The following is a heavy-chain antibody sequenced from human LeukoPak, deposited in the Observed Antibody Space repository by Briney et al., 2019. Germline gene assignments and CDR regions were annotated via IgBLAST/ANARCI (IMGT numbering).Heavy chain of an antibody. D-gene: IGHD3-22*01. CDR2: IYYSGST. J-gene: IGHJ5*02. CDR3: ARLYYDSRGYRSGWFDP. CDR1: GGSISSYY. V-gene: IGHV4-59*08. Sequence: ETLSLTCTVSGGSISSYYWSWIRQPPGKGLEWIGYIYYSGSTNYNPSLKSRVTISVDTSKNQFSLKLSSVTAADTAVYYCARLYYDSRGYRSGWFDPWGQGTLVTVSS.